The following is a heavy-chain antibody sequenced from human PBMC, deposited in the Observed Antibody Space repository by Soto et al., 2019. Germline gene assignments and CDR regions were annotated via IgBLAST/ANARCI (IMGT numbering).Heavy chain of an antibody. D-gene: IGHD5-12*01. V-gene: IGHV4-30-2*06. CDR1: GASISYGGFS. CDR3: ARGGGYDSFDY. Sequence: SETLSLTCTVSGASISYGGFSWSWSRQSPGKGLEWIGYISHLESTYFHPSFKSRLTMSIDRTRNQFSLKLSSVTAADMAVYYCARGGGYDSFDYWGQGVLVTAPQ. CDR2: ISHLEST. J-gene: IGHJ4*02.